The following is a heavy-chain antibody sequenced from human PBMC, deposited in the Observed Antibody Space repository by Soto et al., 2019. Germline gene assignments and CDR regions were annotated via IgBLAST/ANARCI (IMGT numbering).Heavy chain of an antibody. CDR1: GYTFTSYA. V-gene: IGHV1-3*01. CDR3: ARGSRREYDILTGYPRVGYFDY. CDR2: INAGNGNT. Sequence: GASVKVSCKASGYTFTSYAMHWVRHAPGQRLERMGWINAGNGNTKYSQKFQGRVTITRDTSASTAYMELSSLRSEDTAVYYCARGSRREYDILTGYPRVGYFDYWGQGTLVTVSS. D-gene: IGHD3-9*01. J-gene: IGHJ4*02.